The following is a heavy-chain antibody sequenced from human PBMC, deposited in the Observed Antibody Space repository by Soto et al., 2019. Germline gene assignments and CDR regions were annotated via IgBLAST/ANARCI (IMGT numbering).Heavy chain of an antibody. CDR1: GGTFSSYA. J-gene: IGHJ6*02. Sequence: SVKVSCKASGGTFSSYAISWVRQAPGQGLEWMGGIIPIFGTANYAQKFQGRVTITADESTSTAYMELSSLRSEDTAVYYCARRFYGDSAYYYYGMDVWGQGTTVTVSS. CDR2: IIPIFGTA. V-gene: IGHV1-69*13. CDR3: ARRFYGDSAYYYYGMDV. D-gene: IGHD4-17*01.